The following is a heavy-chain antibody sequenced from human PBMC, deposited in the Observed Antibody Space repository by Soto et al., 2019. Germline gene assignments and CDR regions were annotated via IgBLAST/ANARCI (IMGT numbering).Heavy chain of an antibody. CDR1: GFTFSSYA. CDR2: ISYDGSNK. Sequence: QVQLVESGGGVVQPGRSLRLSCAASGFTFSSYAMHWVRQAPGKGLEWVAVISYDGSNKYYADSVKGRFTISRDNSKNTLYLQMNSLRAEDTAVYYCARDSVDLWFGELLSHFDYWGQGTLVTVSS. J-gene: IGHJ4*02. V-gene: IGHV3-30-3*01. CDR3: ARDSVDLWFGELLSHFDY. D-gene: IGHD3-10*01.